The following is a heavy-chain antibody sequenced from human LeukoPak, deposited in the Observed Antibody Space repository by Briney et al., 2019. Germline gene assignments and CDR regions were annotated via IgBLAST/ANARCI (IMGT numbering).Heavy chain of an antibody. V-gene: IGHV1-69*05. Sequence: ASVTVSFKASGGTFSSYAISWVRQAPGQGLEWMGGIIPIFGTANYAQKFQGRVTITTDESTSTAYMELSSLRSEDTAVYYCARAGGGAASDLWGQGTLVTVSS. CDR2: IIPIFGTA. J-gene: IGHJ4*02. CDR1: GGTFSSYA. D-gene: IGHD1-26*01. CDR3: ARAGGGAASDL.